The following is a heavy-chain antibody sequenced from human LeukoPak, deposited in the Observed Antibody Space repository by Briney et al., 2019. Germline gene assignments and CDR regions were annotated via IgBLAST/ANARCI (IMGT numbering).Heavy chain of an antibody. V-gene: IGHV3-74*01. CDR3: ARVRATFSPHFDN. Sequence: PGGSLRLSCAASGFTFSSYWMHWVPQAPGKGLMWVSRINSDGSITNYADSVKGRFTISRDNAKNTLYLQMNSLRAEDTAVYYCARVRATFSPHFDNWGQGTLVTVSS. J-gene: IGHJ4*02. D-gene: IGHD5-12*01. CDR1: GFTFSSYW. CDR2: INSDGSIT.